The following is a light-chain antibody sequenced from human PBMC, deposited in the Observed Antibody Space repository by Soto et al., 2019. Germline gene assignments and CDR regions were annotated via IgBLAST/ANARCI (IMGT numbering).Light chain of an antibody. Sequence: EIEMTQSPATLSVSPGERATLSCRASQSVGGNFAWYQQKPGQAPRLLIYGASTRATDIPGRFSASGSGTEFTLTISSLQSEDFAGYYCQQYNDCPRTFGQGTNVEIK. CDR2: GAS. CDR1: QSVGGN. J-gene: IGKJ1*01. CDR3: QQYNDCPRT. V-gene: IGKV3-15*01.